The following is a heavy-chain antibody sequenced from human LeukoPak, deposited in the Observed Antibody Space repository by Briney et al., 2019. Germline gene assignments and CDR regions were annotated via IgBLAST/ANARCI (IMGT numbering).Heavy chain of an antibody. Sequence: SETLSLTCTVSGGSISSSSYYWGWIHQPPGKGLEWIGSIYYSGSTYYNPSLKSRVTISVDTSKNQFSLKLSSVTAADTAVYYCARGNYYGSGSYRYYYYYYYMDVWGKGTTVTVSS. CDR3: ARGNYYGSGSYRYYYYYYYMDV. V-gene: IGHV4-39*07. CDR1: GGSISSSSYY. J-gene: IGHJ6*03. D-gene: IGHD3-10*01. CDR2: IYYSGST.